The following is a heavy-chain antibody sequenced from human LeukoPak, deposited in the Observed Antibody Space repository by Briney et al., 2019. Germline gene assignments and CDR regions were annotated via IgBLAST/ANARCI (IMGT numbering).Heavy chain of an antibody. CDR1: VFTYSSYA. J-gene: IGHJ6*02. CDR2: ISGTGGST. CDR3: AKRYRPITIVRGVPSEDV. D-gene: IGHD3-10*01. Sequence: GGSLTLLCGVWVFTYSSYAMKWVRESRGGGVECGSGISGTGGSTYYADSVKGRFTISRDNSKDKLYLQMNSLRAEDTAVYYCAKRYRPITIVRGVPSEDVWGQGTTVTVSS. V-gene: IGHV3-23*01.